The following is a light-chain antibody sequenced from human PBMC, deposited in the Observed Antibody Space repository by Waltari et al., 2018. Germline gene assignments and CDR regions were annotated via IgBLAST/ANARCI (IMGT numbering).Light chain of an antibody. V-gene: IGLV3-10*01. Sequence: SYELTQTPSVSVSPGQTARLTCSGPELPRKYDYWFQQKSGQAPRLVIYEDTKRPAGIPKRFSGSSSGTVATLTITGAQVDDEADYYCYSADSTGLRVFGGGTTVVVL. CDR1: ELPRKY. J-gene: IGLJ1*01. CDR2: EDT. CDR3: YSADSTGLRV.